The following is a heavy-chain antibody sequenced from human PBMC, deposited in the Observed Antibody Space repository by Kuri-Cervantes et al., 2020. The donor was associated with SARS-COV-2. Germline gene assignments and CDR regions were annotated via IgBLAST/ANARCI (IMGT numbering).Heavy chain of an antibody. D-gene: IGHD2-2*01. CDR3: ASQDIVVVPAANAFDI. CDR1: GFTFSSYE. V-gene: IGHV3-48*03. J-gene: IGHJ3*02. CDR2: ISSSDDTI. Sequence: GESLKISCAASGFTFSSYEMNWVRQAPGKGLEWVSHISSSDDTIYYTDSVKGRFTISRDNAKNSLYLQMNSLRAEDTAVYYCASQDIVVVPAANAFDIWGQGTMVTVSS.